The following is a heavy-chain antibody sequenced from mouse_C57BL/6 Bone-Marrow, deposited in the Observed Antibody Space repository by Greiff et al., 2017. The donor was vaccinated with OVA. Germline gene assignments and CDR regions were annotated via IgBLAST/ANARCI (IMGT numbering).Heavy chain of an antibody. CDR1: GFTFSDYG. Sequence: EVKLVESGGGLVKPGGSLKLSCAASGFTFSDYGMHWVRQAPEQGLEWVAYIRSGSSTIYYADTVKGRFTISRDNSKNTLFLQMTSLRSEDTAMYYCAIYCGAMDYWGQGTSVTVSS. D-gene: IGHD2-1*01. J-gene: IGHJ4*01. CDR2: IRSGSSTI. V-gene: IGHV5-17*01. CDR3: AIYCGAMDY.